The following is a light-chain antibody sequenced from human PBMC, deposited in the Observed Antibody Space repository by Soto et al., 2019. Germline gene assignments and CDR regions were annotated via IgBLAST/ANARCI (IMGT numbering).Light chain of an antibody. J-gene: IGKJ4*01. CDR2: GAS. CDR3: QRYGTSPPLT. V-gene: IGKV3-20*01. Sequence: EIVLTQSPGTLSLSPRERATVSCRASQTVSSNFLAWYQQKPGQAPRLLIYGASSRAAGIPDRFSGSGSATDFTLTISRLEPEDFAVYYCQRYGTSPPLTFGGGTKVEIK. CDR1: QTVSSNF.